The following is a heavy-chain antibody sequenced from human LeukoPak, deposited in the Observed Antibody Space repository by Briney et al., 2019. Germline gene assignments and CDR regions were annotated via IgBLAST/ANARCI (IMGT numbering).Heavy chain of an antibody. D-gene: IGHD4-17*01. J-gene: IGHJ5*02. CDR2: IWYDGSNK. V-gene: IGHV3-33*01. Sequence: PGRSLRLSCAASGFTFSTYGMHWVRQAPGKGLEWVAVIWYDGSNKYYADSVKGRFTISRDNSKNTLYLQMNSLRAEDTAVYYCARSWDPTGNNWFDPWGQGTPVTVSS. CDR1: GFTFSTYG. CDR3: ARSWDPTGNNWFDP.